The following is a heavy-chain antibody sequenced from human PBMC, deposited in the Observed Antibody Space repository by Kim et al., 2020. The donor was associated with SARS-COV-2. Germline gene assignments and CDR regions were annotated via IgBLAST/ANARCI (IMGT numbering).Heavy chain of an antibody. CDR3: ARGVTYCDGDCP. CDR2: ITRSTGSI. J-gene: IGHJ5*02. Sequence: GGSLRLSCAATGFTFSNHDMHWVRQAPGKGLECVSSITRSTGSIFYADSVKGRFTISRDNAKNSLYLQMDSLRDEDTAVYYCARGVTYCDGDCPWGQGTLVTVSS. CDR1: GFTFSNHD. D-gene: IGHD2-21*02. V-gene: IGHV3-48*02.